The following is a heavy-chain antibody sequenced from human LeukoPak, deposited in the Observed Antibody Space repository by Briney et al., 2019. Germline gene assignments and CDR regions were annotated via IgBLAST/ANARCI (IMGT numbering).Heavy chain of an antibody. V-gene: IGHV4-34*01. CDR1: GGSFSGYY. D-gene: IGHD3-3*01. CDR3: ARDPINTIFGVVDAFDI. J-gene: IGHJ3*02. CDR2: INHSGST. Sequence: SETLSLTCAVYGGSFSGYYWSWIRQPPGKGLEWIGEINHSGSTNYNPSLKSRATISVDTSKNQFSLKLSSVTAADTAVYYCARDPINTIFGVVDAFDIWGQGTMVTVSS.